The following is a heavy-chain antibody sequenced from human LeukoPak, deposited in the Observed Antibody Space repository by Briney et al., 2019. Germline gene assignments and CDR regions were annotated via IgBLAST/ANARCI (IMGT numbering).Heavy chain of an antibody. V-gene: IGHV3-64D*09. J-gene: IGHJ3*02. Sequence: GGSLRLSCGASGFTFSSYAMHWVRQAPGKGLEYVSAISSNGGSTYYADSVKGRFTISRDNSKNTLYLQMSSLRAEDTTVYYGVRGVVTARDAFDIWGQGTMVTVSS. D-gene: IGHD2-21*02. CDR2: ISSNGGST. CDR3: VRGVVTARDAFDI. CDR1: GFTFSSYA.